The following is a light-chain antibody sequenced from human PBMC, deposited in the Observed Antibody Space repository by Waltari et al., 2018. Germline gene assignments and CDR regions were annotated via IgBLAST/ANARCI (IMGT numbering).Light chain of an antibody. V-gene: IGLV4-69*01. J-gene: IGLJ2*01. CDR2: VKGDGGH. CDR1: SDHATYA. CDR3: QSWDTDTVV. Sequence: QLVVTQSPSASASLGASVKLTCTLSSDHATYAIAWHQHRSEKAPRFLMRVKGDGGHTKGDGVPDRFSGSSSGAERYLTISSLQSEDEADYYCQSWDTDTVVFGGGTKVTVL.